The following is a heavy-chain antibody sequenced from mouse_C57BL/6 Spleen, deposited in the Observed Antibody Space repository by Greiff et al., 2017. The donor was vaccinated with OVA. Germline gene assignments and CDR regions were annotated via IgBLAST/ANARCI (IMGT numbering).Heavy chain of an antibody. V-gene: IGHV1-19*01. CDR1: GYTFTDYY. CDR2: INPYNGGT. CDR3: ARRDYFDY. J-gene: IGHJ2*01. Sequence: EVKLMESGPELVKPGASVKMSCKASGYTFTDYYMNWVKQSPGKSLEWIGVINPYNGGTSYNQKFKGKATVTVDKSSSTAYMELNSLTSEDAAFYYCARRDYFDYWGQGTTLTVSS.